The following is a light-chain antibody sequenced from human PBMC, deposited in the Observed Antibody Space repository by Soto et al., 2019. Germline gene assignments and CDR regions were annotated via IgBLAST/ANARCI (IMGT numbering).Light chain of an antibody. J-gene: IGLJ1*01. CDR1: KNDIGVYDF. V-gene: IGLV2-8*01. Sequence: QSALTQPPSASGSPGQSVTISCTGTKNDIGVYDFVSWYQHHPGKAPRLIIYEVVQRPSVVPDRFSGSKSGNTASLTVSGLEAEDDADYFCKSYAGSNTYVFGSGTKLTVL. CDR2: EVV. CDR3: KSYAGSNTYV.